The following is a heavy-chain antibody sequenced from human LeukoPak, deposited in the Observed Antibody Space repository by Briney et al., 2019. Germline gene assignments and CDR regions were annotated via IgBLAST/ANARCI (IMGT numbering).Heavy chain of an antibody. V-gene: IGHV5-51*01. CDR2: IYPGDSDT. CDR1: GYSFTTYW. CDR3: ARSTHYRSGNDY. Sequence: GESLKISCKGSGYSFTTYWIGWVRQMPGQGLEWMGIIYPGDSDTRYSPSFQGQVTISVDKSIGTAYLQWSSLKASDTAMYYCARSTHYRSGNDYWGQGTLVTVSS. D-gene: IGHD3-10*01. J-gene: IGHJ4*02.